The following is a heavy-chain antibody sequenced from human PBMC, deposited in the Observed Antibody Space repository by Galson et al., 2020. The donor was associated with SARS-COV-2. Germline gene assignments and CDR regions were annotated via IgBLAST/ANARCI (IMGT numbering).Heavy chain of an antibody. Sequence: GGSLRLSCAASGFTFSSYWMSWVRQAPGKGLEWMANIKQDGSEKSYVDSVTGRFTISRDNAKNSLYLQMNSLRAEDTAVYYCARDHAENSNYYYYDYYHMDVWGKGTSVTISS. J-gene: IGHJ6*03. D-gene: IGHD4-4*01. CDR1: GFTFSSYW. CDR3: ARDHAENSNYYYYDYYHMDV. V-gene: IGHV3-7*01. CDR2: IKQDGSEK.